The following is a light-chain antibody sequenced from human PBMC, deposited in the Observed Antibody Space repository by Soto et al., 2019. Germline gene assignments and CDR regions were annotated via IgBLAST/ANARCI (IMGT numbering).Light chain of an antibody. V-gene: IGLV1-40*01. J-gene: IGLJ1*01. Sequence: QSVLTQPPSVSGAPGQRVTISCTGSSSNIGAGFDVHWYQQLPGTAPKLLIYGNSNRPSGVPDRFSGSKSGTSASLAITGLQAEDEADYYCQSYDNSLSGYVCGTGTKVTAL. CDR2: GNS. CDR1: SSNIGAGFD. CDR3: QSYDNSLSGYV.